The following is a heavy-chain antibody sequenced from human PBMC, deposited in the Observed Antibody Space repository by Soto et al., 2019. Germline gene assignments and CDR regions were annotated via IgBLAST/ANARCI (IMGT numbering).Heavy chain of an antibody. V-gene: IGHV1-24*01. D-gene: IGHD3-3*01. CDR3: ATDRSNYDFWSGPFDY. Sequence: ASVKVSCKVSGYTLTELSMHWVRQAPGKGLEWMRGFDPEDGETIYAQKFQGRVTMTEDTSTDTAYMELSSLRSEDTAVYYCATDRSNYDFWSGPFDYWGQGTLVTVSS. CDR1: GYTLTELS. J-gene: IGHJ4*02. CDR2: FDPEDGET.